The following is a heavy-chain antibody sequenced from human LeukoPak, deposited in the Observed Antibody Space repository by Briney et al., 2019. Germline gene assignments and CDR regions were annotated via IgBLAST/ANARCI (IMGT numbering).Heavy chain of an antibody. V-gene: IGHV3-48*02. J-gene: IGHJ4*02. CDR2: ISSSGPIT. CDR3: ASNYYDSSGYLYAAGY. Sequence: RGSLRLSCAAAGFSFSTYNMNWVSQAPGKWMEWISYISSSGPITYYADSVKGRFTISRDKAKNSLYLQMDSLRDEDTAVYYCASNYYDSSGYLYAAGYWGQGTLVTVSS. D-gene: IGHD3-22*01. CDR1: GFSFSTYN.